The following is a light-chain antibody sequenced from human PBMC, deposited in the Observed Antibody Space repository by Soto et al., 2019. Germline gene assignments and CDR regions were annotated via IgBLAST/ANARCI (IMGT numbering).Light chain of an antibody. CDR1: SSDIGSYNL. V-gene: IGLV2-23*01. Sequence: QSALTQPASVSGSPGQSVTISCTGTSSDIGSYNLVSWYQQHPDKAPKLMIYEDNKRPSGVSDRFSGSKSGSTASLTISGLQAEDEADYFCCSYADINTVVFGGGTKLTVL. CDR2: EDN. CDR3: CSYADINTVV. J-gene: IGLJ2*01.